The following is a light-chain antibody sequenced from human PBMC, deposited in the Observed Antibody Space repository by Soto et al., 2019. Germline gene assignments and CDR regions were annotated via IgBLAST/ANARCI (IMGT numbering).Light chain of an antibody. CDR3: SSYAGSNNYV. CDR1: SSDGGGYNY. V-gene: IGLV2-8*01. J-gene: IGLJ1*01. Sequence: QSALTQPHSASGSPGQSVAISCTGTSSDGGGYNYVSWYQLHPGKAPKLMIYEVNLRPSGVPDRFSGSKSGNTASLTVSGLQAEDEDDYYCSSYAGSNNYVFGTGTKLTVL. CDR2: EVN.